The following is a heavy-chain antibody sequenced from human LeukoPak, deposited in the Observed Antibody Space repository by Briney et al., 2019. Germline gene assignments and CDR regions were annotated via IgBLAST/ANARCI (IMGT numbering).Heavy chain of an antibody. CDR2: INRDGSST. J-gene: IGHJ4*02. V-gene: IGHV3-74*01. Sequence: GGSLRLSCAASGFTVRSYWMHWVRQAPGKGLVWVSRINRDGSSTNYADSVKGRFTISRDNAKNTLYLQMNSLRAEDTAVYYCVRDDSSHFDYWGQGALVTVSS. D-gene: IGHD4-11*01. CDR3: VRDDSSHFDY. CDR1: GFTVRSYW.